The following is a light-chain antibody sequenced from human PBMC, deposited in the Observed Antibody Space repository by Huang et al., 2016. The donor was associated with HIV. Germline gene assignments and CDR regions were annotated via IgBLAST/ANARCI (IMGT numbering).Light chain of an antibody. CDR1: QRVSSNN. V-gene: IGKV3-20*01. CDR2: GAS. J-gene: IGKJ2*01. Sequence: EIVLSPSPGTLSSSLGERATLSCRASQRVSSNNLAWYQQKPTQATRPRIYGASTRATGIPDRFSGSGSGTDFSLTISIRGPEDVAVYYCQLYSRWAGSYTFGHGTKVEIK. CDR3: QLYSRWAGSYT.